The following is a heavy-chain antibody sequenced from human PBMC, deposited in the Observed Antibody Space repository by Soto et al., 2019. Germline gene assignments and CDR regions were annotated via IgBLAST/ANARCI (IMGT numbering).Heavy chain of an antibody. CDR3: VKVLARGVGVPRFYFDS. CDR2: INADGTST. CDR1: GFTFSNSW. J-gene: IGHJ4*02. D-gene: IGHD2-2*01. V-gene: IGHV3-74*01. Sequence: DVQLVESGGGLVQPGGSLRLSCAASGFTFSNSWMHWVRQVLGKGLEWVSRINADGTSTSYADSVKGRFTISRDNAKNTLYLHVNSLRAEDTVVYYCVKVLARGVGVPRFYFDSWGQGALVTVSS.